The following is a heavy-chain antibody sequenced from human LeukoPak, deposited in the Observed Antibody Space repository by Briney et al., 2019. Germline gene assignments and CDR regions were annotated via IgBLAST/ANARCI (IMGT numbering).Heavy chain of an antibody. CDR2: ISYSGST. CDR3: ARQLGRYSYGLYLYYSDY. J-gene: IGHJ4*02. Sequence: SETLSLTCTVSGGSISSSSHYWGWIRQPPGKGLEWIGSISYSGSTYYNPSLKSRTTISVDTSKSQFSLQLSSVTAADTAVYYCARQLGRYSYGLYLYYSDYWGQGTLVTVSS. D-gene: IGHD5-18*01. V-gene: IGHV4-39*01. CDR1: GGSISSSSHY.